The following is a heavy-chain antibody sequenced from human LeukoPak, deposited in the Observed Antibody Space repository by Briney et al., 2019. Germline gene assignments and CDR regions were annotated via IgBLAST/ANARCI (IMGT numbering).Heavy chain of an antibody. CDR1: GFTFSSNA. CDR2: ISSSSSYI. J-gene: IGHJ4*02. V-gene: IGHV3-21*01. D-gene: IGHD5-18*01. Sequence: GGSLRLSCAASGFTFSSNAMTWVRQAPGKGLEWVSSISSSSSYIYYADSVKGRFTISRDNAKNSLYLQMNSLRAEDTAVYYCARDLPAGMGEYYFDYWGQGTLVTVSS. CDR3: ARDLPAGMGEYYFDY.